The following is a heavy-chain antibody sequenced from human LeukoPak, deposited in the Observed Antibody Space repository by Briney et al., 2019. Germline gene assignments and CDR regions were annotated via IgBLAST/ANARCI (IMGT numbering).Heavy chain of an antibody. D-gene: IGHD2-2*01. V-gene: IGHV1-2*02. CDR1: GYTFTGYY. Sequence: SVKVSCKASGYTFTGYYMHWVRQAPGQGLEWMGWINPNSGGTNYAQKFQGRVTMTRDTSISTAYMELSRLRSDDTAVYYCARELSLGYCSSTSCGSNWFDPWGQGTLVTVSS. CDR2: INPNSGGT. J-gene: IGHJ5*02. CDR3: ARELSLGYCSSTSCGSNWFDP.